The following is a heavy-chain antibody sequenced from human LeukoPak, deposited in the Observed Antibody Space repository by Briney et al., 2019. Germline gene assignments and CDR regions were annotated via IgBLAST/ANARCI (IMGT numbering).Heavy chain of an antibody. CDR1: GFTFSTYG. J-gene: IGHJ4*02. D-gene: IGHD5-24*01. Sequence: GGSLRLSCAASGFTFSTYGVHWVRQAPGKGLEWVAVISSDGGNKYYADSVRGRFTISRDNSKNTLYLQMNSLRAEDTAVYYCARSRATINQYLDYWGQGTLVTVSS. CDR2: ISSDGGNK. V-gene: IGHV3-30*04. CDR3: ARSRATINQYLDY.